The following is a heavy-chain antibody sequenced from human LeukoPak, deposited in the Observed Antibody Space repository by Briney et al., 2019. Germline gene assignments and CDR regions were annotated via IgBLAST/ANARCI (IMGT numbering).Heavy chain of an antibody. V-gene: IGHV1-24*01. Sequence: ASVKVSCKVSGYTLTELSMHWVRQSPGKGLEWMGGFDPEDGETIYAQKFQGRVTMTEDTSTDTAYMELSSLRSEDTAVYYCATMGGSGYSPDAFDIWGQGTMVTVSS. CDR2: FDPEDGET. CDR1: GYTLTELS. CDR3: ATMGGSGYSPDAFDI. D-gene: IGHD3-22*01. J-gene: IGHJ3*02.